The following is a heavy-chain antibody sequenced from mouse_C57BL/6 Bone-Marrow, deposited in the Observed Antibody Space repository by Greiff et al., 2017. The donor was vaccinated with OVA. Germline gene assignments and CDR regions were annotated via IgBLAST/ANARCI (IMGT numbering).Heavy chain of an antibody. CDR3: ARYAAWYFDV. J-gene: IGHJ1*03. V-gene: IGHV1-82*01. CDR2: IYPGDGDT. Sequence: QVQLKESRPELVKPGASVKISCKASGYAFSSSWMNWVKQRPGKGLEWIGRIYPGDGDTNYNGKFKGKATLTADKSSSTAYMQLSSLTSEDSAVYFCARYAAWYFDVWGTGTTVTVSS. CDR1: GYAFSSSW.